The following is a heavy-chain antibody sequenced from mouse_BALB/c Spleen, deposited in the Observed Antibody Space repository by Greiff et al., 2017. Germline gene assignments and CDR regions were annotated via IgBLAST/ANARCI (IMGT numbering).Heavy chain of an antibody. CDR1: GFTFSNYW. CDR3: TRPHDYDENFDY. D-gene: IGHD2-4*01. J-gene: IGHJ2*01. CDR2: IRLKSNNYAT. Sequence: DVKLVESGGGLVQPGGSMKLSCVASGFTFSNYWMNWVRQSPEKGLEWVAEIRLKSNNYATHYAESVKGRFTISRDDSKSSVYLQMNNLRAEDTGIYYCTRPHDYDENFDYWGQGTTLTVSS. V-gene: IGHV6-6*02.